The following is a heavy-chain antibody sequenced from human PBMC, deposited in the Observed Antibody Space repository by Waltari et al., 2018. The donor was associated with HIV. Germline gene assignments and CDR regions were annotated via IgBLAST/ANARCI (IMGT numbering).Heavy chain of an antibody. D-gene: IGHD5-12*01. CDR3: VRFDSRDGYFV. CDR1: GFSLSTSGVR. J-gene: IGHJ3*01. V-gene: IGHV2-70*04. CDR2: IDWDDDK. Sequence: QVTLKESGPALVKPTQTLTLTCTFSGFSLSTSGVRVSWIRQPPGKALEWLARIDWDDDKFYSTCLKTRLIISKDTSKNQVVLTMTNMDPVDTATYYCVRFDSRDGYFVWGQGTMVTVSS.